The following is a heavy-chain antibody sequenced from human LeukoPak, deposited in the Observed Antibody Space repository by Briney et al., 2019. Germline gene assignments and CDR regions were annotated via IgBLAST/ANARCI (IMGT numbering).Heavy chain of an antibody. CDR3: ARDGSKEGSSLLYGY. CDR2: INPNSGGT. D-gene: IGHD1-26*01. V-gene: IGHV1-2*02. Sequence: ASVKVSCKASGYTFTGYYMHWVRQAPRQGLEWMGWINPNSGGTNYAQKFQGRVTMTRDTSISTAYMELSRLRSDDTAVYYCARDGSKEGSSLLYGYWGQGTLVTVSS. CDR1: GYTFTGYY. J-gene: IGHJ4*02.